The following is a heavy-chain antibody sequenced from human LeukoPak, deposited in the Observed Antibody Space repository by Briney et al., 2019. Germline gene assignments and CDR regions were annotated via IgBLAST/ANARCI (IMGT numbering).Heavy chain of an antibody. D-gene: IGHD1-1*01. CDR3: ARDRTTSTRGSFPI. CDR2: IYTSGST. V-gene: IGHV4-61*02. CDR1: GGSISSDNYY. Sequence: PSETLSLTCTVSGGSISSDNYYWNWVRQPAGKGLEWIGRIYTSGSTNYNPSFKSRVTISVDTSKNSFSLNLRSMTAADTAVYYCARDRTTSTRGSFPIWGQGTMVTVSS. J-gene: IGHJ3*02.